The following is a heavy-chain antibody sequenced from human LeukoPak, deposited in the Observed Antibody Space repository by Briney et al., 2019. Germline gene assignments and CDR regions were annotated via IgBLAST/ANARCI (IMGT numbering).Heavy chain of an antibody. J-gene: IGHJ6*03. CDR2: INHSGST. Sequence: SETLSLTCAVYGGSFSGYYWSWIRQPPGKGLEWIGEINHSGSTNYNPSLKSRVTISVDASKNQFSLKLSSVTAADTAVYYCARHGGSDIVVVPADQYYYYYMDVWGKGTTVTVS. V-gene: IGHV4-34*01. CDR3: ARHGGSDIVVVPADQYYYYYMDV. D-gene: IGHD2-2*01. CDR1: GGSFSGYY.